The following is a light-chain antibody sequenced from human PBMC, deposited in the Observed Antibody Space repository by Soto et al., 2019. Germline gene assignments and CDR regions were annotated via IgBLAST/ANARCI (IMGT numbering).Light chain of an antibody. V-gene: IGKV3-20*01. J-gene: IGKJ1*01. Sequence: EIVLTQSPGTLSLSPGERATLSCKASQSVSNTYLAWYQHKPGQAPRLLIYGASTRATGIPDRLSGSGSGTDFTLTISRLEPEDFAVYYCQQRETFGQGTKVDIK. CDR1: QSVSNTY. CDR3: QQRET. CDR2: GAS.